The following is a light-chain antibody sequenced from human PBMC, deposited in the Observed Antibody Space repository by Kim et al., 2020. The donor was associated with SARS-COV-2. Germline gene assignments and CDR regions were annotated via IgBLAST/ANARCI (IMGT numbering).Light chain of an antibody. CDR2: DAS. Sequence: DIQTTQSPSTLSASVGDRVTITCRASQSISSWLAWYQQKPGKPLNLLIYDASSLASGVPSRFSGTGSGTEFTLTISSLQPDDFATYYCQQYNTYPWTFGQGTKVEI. CDR1: QSISSW. CDR3: QQYNTYPWT. J-gene: IGKJ1*01. V-gene: IGKV1-5*01.